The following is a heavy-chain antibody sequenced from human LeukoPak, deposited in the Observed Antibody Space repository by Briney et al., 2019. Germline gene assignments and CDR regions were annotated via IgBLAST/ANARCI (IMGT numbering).Heavy chain of an antibody. CDR1: GFTFSSYG. CDR3: ASSLVDYFDY. V-gene: IGHV3-33*08. J-gene: IGHJ4*02. CDR2: IWYGGSNK. Sequence: GGSLRLSCAASGFTFSSYGMHWVRQAPGKGLEWVAVIWYGGSNKYYADSVKGRFTISRDNSKNTLYLQMNSLRAEDTAVYYCASSLVDYFDYWGQGTLVTVSS. D-gene: IGHD6-6*01.